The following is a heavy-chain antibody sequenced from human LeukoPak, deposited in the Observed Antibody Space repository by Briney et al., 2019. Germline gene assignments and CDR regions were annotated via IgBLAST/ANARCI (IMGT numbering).Heavy chain of an antibody. D-gene: IGHD3-22*01. V-gene: IGHV1-69*05. J-gene: IGHJ4*02. CDR2: IIPIFGTA. CDR3: ARTGYYYDSSGYLYYFDY. Sequence: ASVKVSCKASGGTSSSYAISWVRQAPGQGLEWMGGIIPIFGTANYAQKFQGRVTITTDESTSTAYMELSSLRSEDTAVYYCARTGYYYDSSGYLYYFDYWGQGTLVTVSS. CDR1: GGTSSSYA.